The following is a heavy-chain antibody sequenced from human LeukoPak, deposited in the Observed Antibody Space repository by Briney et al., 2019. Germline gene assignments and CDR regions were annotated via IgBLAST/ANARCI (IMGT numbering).Heavy chain of an antibody. CDR2: ISSGSSTI. CDR3: ARGRATGRSGGDY. D-gene: IGHD3-9*01. Sequence: GGSLRLSCVASGFTLSSYSMNWVRQAPGKGLEWVSYISSGSSTIYYADSVKGRFTISRDNAKNSLYLQMNSLRGEDTAVYYCARGRATGRSGGDYWGQGTLVTVSS. CDR1: GFTLSSYS. J-gene: IGHJ4*02. V-gene: IGHV3-48*01.